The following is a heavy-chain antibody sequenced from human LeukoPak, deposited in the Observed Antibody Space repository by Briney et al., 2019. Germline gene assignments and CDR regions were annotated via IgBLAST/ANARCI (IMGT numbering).Heavy chain of an antibody. D-gene: IGHD3-9*01. Sequence: ASVKVSCTASGYTFTSYYMHWVRQAPGQGLEWMGIIDPSGGSTSYAQKFQGRVTMTRDTSTSTVYMELSSLRSEDTAVYYCASGSYDILTGYYGHFDYWGRGTLVTVSS. CDR3: ASGSYDILTGYYGHFDY. V-gene: IGHV1-46*01. J-gene: IGHJ4*02. CDR2: IDPSGGST. CDR1: GYTFTSYY.